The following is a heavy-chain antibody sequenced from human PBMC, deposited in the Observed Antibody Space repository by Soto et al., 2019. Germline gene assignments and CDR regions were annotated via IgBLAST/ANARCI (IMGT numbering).Heavy chain of an antibody. V-gene: IGHV4-34*01. Sequence: QVQLQQWGAGLLKPSETLSLTCAVYGGSLSGHYWSWLRQPPGKGREWIGEINHLGSTDYNPSLRSRVTISVDRSKNQYSLRLTSVTAADTAVYYCASPQYNWNNPFVYWGQGTQVTVAS. J-gene: IGHJ4*02. CDR3: ASPQYNWNNPFVY. CDR2: INHLGST. D-gene: IGHD1-20*01. CDR1: GGSLSGHY.